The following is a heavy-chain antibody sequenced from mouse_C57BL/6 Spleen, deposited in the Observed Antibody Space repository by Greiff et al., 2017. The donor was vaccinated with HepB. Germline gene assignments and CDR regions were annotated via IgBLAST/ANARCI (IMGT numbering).Heavy chain of an antibody. V-gene: IGHV1-76*01. Sequence: QVQLQQSGAELVRPGASVKLSCKASGYTFTDYYINWVKQRPGQGLEWIARIYPGSGNTYYNEKFKGKATLTAEKSSSTAYMQLSSLTSEDSAVYFCARSDYYGSRANFDYWGQGTTLTVSS. CDR1: GYTFTDYY. CDR2: IYPGSGNT. D-gene: IGHD1-1*01. J-gene: IGHJ2*01. CDR3: ARSDYYGSRANFDY.